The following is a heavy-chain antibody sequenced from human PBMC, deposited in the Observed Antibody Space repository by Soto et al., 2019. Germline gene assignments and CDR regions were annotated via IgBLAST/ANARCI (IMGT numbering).Heavy chain of an antibody. Sequence: GGSLRLSCAASGFTFSSYAMSWVRQAPGKGLEWVSAISGSGGSTYYADSVKGRFTISRDNSKNTLYLQMNSLRAEDTAVYYCANDGITFGGVIDAFDYWGQGTLVTVSS. CDR3: ANDGITFGGVIDAFDY. J-gene: IGHJ4*02. V-gene: IGHV3-23*01. CDR1: GFTFSSYA. CDR2: ISGSGGST. D-gene: IGHD3-16*02.